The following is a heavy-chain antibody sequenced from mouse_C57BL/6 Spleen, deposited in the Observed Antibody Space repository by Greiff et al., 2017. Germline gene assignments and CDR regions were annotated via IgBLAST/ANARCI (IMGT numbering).Heavy chain of an antibody. CDR1: GYTFTSYG. CDR2: IYPRSGNT. D-gene: IGHD1-1*01. J-gene: IGHJ2*01. CDR3: ARLFIATPYYFDY. V-gene: IGHV1-81*01. Sequence: QVQLQQSGAELARPGASVKLSCKASGYTFTSYGISWVKQRPGQGLEWIGEIYPRSGNTYYNEKFKGKATLTADKSSSTAYMELRSLTSEDSAVYFCARLFIATPYYFDYWGKGTTLTVSS.